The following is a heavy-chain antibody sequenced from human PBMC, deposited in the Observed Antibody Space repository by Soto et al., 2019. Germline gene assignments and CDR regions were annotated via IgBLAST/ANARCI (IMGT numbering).Heavy chain of an antibody. Sequence: PGGSLRLSCAASGFTFSNYAMTWVRQAPGKGLEWVTGISGGGGTTFYAGSVKGRFVISRDNSKNTLYLQMNSLRAEDTAVYYCALRYCSRTTCPPLNSYFYLDVWGKGTTVTVSS. CDR2: ISGGGGTT. CDR1: GFTFSNYA. CDR3: ALRYCSRTTCPPLNSYFYLDV. V-gene: IGHV3-23*01. D-gene: IGHD2-2*01. J-gene: IGHJ6*04.